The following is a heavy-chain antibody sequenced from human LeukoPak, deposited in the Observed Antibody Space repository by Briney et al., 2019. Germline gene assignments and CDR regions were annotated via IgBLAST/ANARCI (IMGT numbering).Heavy chain of an antibody. V-gene: IGHV3-7*01. CDR3: ARDSGYNAFDI. J-gene: IGHJ3*02. CDR1: GFTFSTSW. CDR2: INEDGTIK. D-gene: IGHD5-18*01. Sequence: GGPLRLSCAASGFTFSTSWMTWVRQAPGKELEWLGNINEDGTIKNYVDSVKGRFTTSRDNAKNSLFLQMLSLRADDTAVYYCARDSGYNAFDIWGLGTMVTVSS.